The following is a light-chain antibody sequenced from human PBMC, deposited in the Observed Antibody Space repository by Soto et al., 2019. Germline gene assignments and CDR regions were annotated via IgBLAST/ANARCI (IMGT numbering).Light chain of an antibody. Sequence: QSALTQPPSASGSPGQSVTISCIGTSSDVGGYNYVSWYQQHPGKAPKLMIYEVSKRPSGVPDRLYGSKSGNTASLTVSGLQAEDEADYSCSSYAASNSLGVFGGGTKRTVL. V-gene: IGLV2-8*01. CDR3: SSYAASNSLGV. CDR1: SSDVGGYNY. CDR2: EVS. J-gene: IGLJ2*01.